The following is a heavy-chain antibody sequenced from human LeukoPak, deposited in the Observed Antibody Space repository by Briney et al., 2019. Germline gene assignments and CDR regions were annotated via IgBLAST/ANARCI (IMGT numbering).Heavy chain of an antibody. J-gene: IGHJ5*02. CDR2: IDQDGSDK. Sequence: GGSLRLSCAASGFTFSTYAMSWVRQAPGKGLEWVASIDQDGSDKFSVGSVKGRFTISRDNARNSLYLQMSSLTSEDTAVYFCARASLGWFDPWGQGTLVTVSS. CDR3: ARASLGWFDP. CDR1: GFTFSTYA. D-gene: IGHD7-27*01. V-gene: IGHV3-7*01.